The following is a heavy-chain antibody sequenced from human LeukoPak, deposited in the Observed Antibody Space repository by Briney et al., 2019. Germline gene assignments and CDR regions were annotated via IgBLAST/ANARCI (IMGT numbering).Heavy chain of an antibody. CDR1: GGSISSSSYY. CDR2: IYYSGST. D-gene: IGHD3-10*01. Sequence: SETLSLTCTVSGGSISSSSYYWGWIRQPPGKGLEWIGSIYYSGSTYYNPSLKSRVTISVDTSKNQFSLKLSSVTAANTAVYYCARIGGYYYGSGSPPYWGQGTLVTVSS. CDR3: ARIGGYYYGSGSPPY. J-gene: IGHJ4*02. V-gene: IGHV4-39*07.